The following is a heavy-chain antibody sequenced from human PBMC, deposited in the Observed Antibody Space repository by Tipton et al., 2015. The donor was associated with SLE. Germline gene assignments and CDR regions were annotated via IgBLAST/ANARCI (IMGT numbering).Heavy chain of an antibody. V-gene: IGHV4-59*01. CDR2: IYYSGRT. J-gene: IGHJ3*02. D-gene: IGHD1-1*01. CDR3: AIYKPRNDVFDI. Sequence: TLSLTCTVSGGSISSYYWSWIRQPPGKGLEWIGYIYYSGRTNYNPSLKSRVTISVDRSKSQFSLDLSSVTAADTAVYYCAIYKPRNDVFDIWGQGTWVTVSS. CDR1: GGSISSYY.